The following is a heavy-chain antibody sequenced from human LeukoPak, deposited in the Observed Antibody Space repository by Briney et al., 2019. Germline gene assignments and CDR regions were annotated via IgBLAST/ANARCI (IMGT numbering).Heavy chain of an antibody. Sequence: ASVKVSCKASGYTFTSYDINWVRQATGQGLEWMGWMNPNSGSTGYAQKFQGRVTITRNTSISTAYMELSSLRSEDTAVYYCARGPAYYDFWSGYYYYYYMDVWGKGTTVTVSS. CDR1: GYTFTSYD. J-gene: IGHJ6*03. CDR2: MNPNSGST. D-gene: IGHD3-3*01. V-gene: IGHV1-8*03. CDR3: ARGPAYYDFWSGYYYYYYMDV.